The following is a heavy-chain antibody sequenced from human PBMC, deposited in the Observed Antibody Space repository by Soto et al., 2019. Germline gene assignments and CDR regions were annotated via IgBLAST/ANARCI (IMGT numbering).Heavy chain of an antibody. CDR1: RFTFSSYA. J-gene: IGHJ4*02. CDR3: AQPQYSCGGDCYDFDY. Sequence: EVQVLESGGGLVQPGGSLRLSCAASRFTFSSYAMSWVRQAPGKGLEWVSGISGSGGSTYYADSVKGRFIISRDNSKNTVYLQMNSLGAEDTAVYYCAQPQYSCGGDCYDFDYWGQGTLVTVSS. V-gene: IGHV3-23*01. CDR2: ISGSGGST. D-gene: IGHD2-21*02.